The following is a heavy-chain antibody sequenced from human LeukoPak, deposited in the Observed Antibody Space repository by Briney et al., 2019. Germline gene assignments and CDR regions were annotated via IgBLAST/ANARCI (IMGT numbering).Heavy chain of an antibody. J-gene: IGHJ5*02. CDR3: ARAGSAVVPAAIPLYNWFDP. CDR1: GGSISSGSYY. V-gene: IGHV4-61*02. D-gene: IGHD2-2*02. CDR2: IYTSGST. Sequence: PSETLSLTCTVSGGSISSGSYYWSWIRQPTGKGLEWIGRIYTSGSTNYNPSLKSRVTISVDTSKNQFSLKLSPVTAADTAVYYCARAGSAVVPAAIPLYNWFDPWGQGTLVTVSS.